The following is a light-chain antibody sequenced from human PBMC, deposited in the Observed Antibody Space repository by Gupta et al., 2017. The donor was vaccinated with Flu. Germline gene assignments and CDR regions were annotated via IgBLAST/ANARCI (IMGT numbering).Light chain of an antibody. CDR3: QQDAYSPWT. Sequence: RATRSCRANQSLNCNSYLAWYQQKPGQAPKLLMYASSNRATGIPDRFSGTGSGTDFTLTISRLEAEDFAVYFCQQDAYSPWTFGQGTKVQIK. V-gene: IGKV3-20*01. CDR1: QSLNCNSY. J-gene: IGKJ1*01. CDR2: ASS.